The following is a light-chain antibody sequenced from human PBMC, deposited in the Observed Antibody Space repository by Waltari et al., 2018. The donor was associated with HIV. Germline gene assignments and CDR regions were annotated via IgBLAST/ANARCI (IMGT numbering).Light chain of an antibody. V-gene: IGLV2-23*02. Sequence: QSALTQPASVSGSPGQSITISCTGTSSDVGSYNLVSWYQQHPGKAPKLMISEVNKRPSGVSNRFSGSKSGNTASLTISGLKAEDEADYYCSSYATAGTYVLFGGGTKLTVL. CDR2: EVN. CDR3: SSYATAGTYVL. J-gene: IGLJ2*01. CDR1: SSDVGSYNL.